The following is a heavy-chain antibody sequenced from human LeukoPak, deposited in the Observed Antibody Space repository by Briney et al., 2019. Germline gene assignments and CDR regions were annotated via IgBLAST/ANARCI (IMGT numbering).Heavy chain of an antibody. J-gene: IGHJ4*02. D-gene: IGHD1-26*01. V-gene: IGHV4-59*01. CDR3: ARGHIVGATAGPTYFDY. Sequence: PSETLSLTCTVSGGSISSYYWSWIRQPPGKGLEYIGYIYYIGSTNYNPSLKSRVTISVDTSKNQFSLKLGSVTAADTAVYYCARGHIVGATAGPTYFDYWGQGPLVTVSS. CDR1: GGSISSYY. CDR2: IYYIGST.